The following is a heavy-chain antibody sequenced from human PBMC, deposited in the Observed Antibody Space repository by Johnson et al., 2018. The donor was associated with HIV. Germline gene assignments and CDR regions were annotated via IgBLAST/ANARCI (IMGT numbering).Heavy chain of an antibody. CDR3: ARAGRWSEDTFDI. J-gene: IGHJ3*02. D-gene: IGHD5-24*01. CDR1: GFTFDDYA. Sequence: VQLVESGGGLVQPGRSLRLSCAASGFTFDDYAMHWVRQAPGKGLEWVSGISWNSGSIGYADSVKGRFTISRDNAKNSLYLQMNSLRAGDTAVYYCARAGRWSEDTFDIWGQGTMVTVSS. V-gene: IGHV3-9*01. CDR2: ISWNSGSI.